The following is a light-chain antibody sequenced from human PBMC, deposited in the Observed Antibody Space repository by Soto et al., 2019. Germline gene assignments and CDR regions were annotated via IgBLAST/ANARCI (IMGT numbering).Light chain of an antibody. V-gene: IGKV3-15*01. CDR2: GAS. CDR1: QSVSSN. Sequence: EIVMTQSPATLSESPGERATLSCRASQSVSSNLAWYQQKPGQAPRLLIYGASTRATGIPARFSGSGSGTEFTLTISSLQSEDFAVYYCQQYNNWPRTFGQGTKWIS. CDR3: QQYNNWPRT. J-gene: IGKJ1*01.